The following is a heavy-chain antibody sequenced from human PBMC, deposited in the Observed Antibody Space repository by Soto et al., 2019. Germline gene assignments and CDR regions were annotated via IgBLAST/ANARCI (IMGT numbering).Heavy chain of an antibody. CDR1: GYTFTKYL. J-gene: IGHJ5*02. V-gene: IGHV1-3*01. D-gene: IGHD3-3*01. CDR3: ARQGVLAIWGGYYIRLNWFDP. Sequence: ASVKVSCKDSGYTFTKYLMHWVRQAPGQRLEWLGWINAGDGNTKYSQNLQGRVTITRDTSASTTYMELSSLRSEDTAVYYCARQGVLAIWGGYYIRLNWFDPWGQGTLVTVSS. CDR2: INAGDGNT.